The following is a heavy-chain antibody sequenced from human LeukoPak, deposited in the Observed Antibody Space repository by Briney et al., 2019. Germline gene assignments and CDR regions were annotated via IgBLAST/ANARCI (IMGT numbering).Heavy chain of an antibody. V-gene: IGHV4-61*01. CDR1: GASINIRYHY. CDR2: IYYSGST. D-gene: IGHD2-2*01. J-gene: IGHJ4*02. CDR3: ARLHTDSSSRGY. Sequence: PSETLSLTCTVSGASINIRYHYWGWIRQSPGKGLEWIGYIYYSGSTNYNPSLKSRVTISVDTSKNQFSLKLNSVTAADTAVYYCARLHTDSSSRGYWGQGTLVTVSS.